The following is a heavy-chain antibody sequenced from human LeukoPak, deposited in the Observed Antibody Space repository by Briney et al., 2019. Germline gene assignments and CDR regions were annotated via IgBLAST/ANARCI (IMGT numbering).Heavy chain of an antibody. CDR2: IIPNSGGT. J-gene: IGHJ5*02. CDR3: ARERTISANWFDP. V-gene: IGHV1-2*06. D-gene: IGHD3-3*01. CDR1: GYTFTGHY. Sequence: ASVKVSCKASGYTFTGHYIHWVRQAPGQGLEWKGRIIPNSGGTKYAKKFQGRVTMTRDTSISTAYMELSRLGSDDTAVYYCARERTISANWFDPWGQGTLVTVSS.